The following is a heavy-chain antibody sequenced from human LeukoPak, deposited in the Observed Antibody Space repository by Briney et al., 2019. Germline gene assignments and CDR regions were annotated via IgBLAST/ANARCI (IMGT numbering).Heavy chain of an antibody. D-gene: IGHD3-9*01. CDR2: IDEDGSEK. Sequence: GGSLRLSCAASAFTFSRYWTTWVRQAPGKGLEWVANIDEDGSEKYYVDSVKGRFTISRDNAKNSLYLQMNSLRAEDTAVYYCARTTILDYWGQGTLVTVSS. J-gene: IGHJ4*02. CDR1: AFTFSRYW. V-gene: IGHV3-7*01. CDR3: ARTTILDY.